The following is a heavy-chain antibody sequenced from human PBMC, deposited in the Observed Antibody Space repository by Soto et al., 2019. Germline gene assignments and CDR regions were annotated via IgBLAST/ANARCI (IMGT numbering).Heavy chain of an antibody. V-gene: IGHV1-69*06. CDR3: ARDSDSSGYDFDY. D-gene: IGHD3-22*01. CDR2: IIPMFGTA. Sequence: GASVKVSCKAPGGTFSTYAISWVRQAPGQGLEWMGGIIPMFGTANYAQRFQDRVTITADKSTSTAYMELSSLRSEDTAVYYCARDSDSSGYDFDYWGQGTLVTVSS. J-gene: IGHJ4*02. CDR1: GGTFSTYA.